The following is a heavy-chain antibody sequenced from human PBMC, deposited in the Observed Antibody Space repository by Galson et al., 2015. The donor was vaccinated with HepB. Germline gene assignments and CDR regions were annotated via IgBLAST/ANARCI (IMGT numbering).Heavy chain of an antibody. CDR3: VRYFGWFYFDT. CDR2: TYYRSKWYS. Sequence: CAIFGDSVSSHSVAWSCIRQSPSRGLEWLGRTYYRSKWYSDYAVSVRGRITGNSDTSKNQFSLQLDSVTPEDTAVYYCVRYFGWFYFDTWGQGTLVTVSS. D-gene: IGHD3-9*01. CDR1: GDSVSSHSVA. V-gene: IGHV6-1*01. J-gene: IGHJ4*02.